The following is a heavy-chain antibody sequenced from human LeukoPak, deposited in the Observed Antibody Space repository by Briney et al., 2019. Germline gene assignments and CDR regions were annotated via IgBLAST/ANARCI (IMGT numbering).Heavy chain of an antibody. D-gene: IGHD6-13*01. CDR3: ARGRMGDIAAAVDY. V-gene: IGHV1-69*04. CDR2: IIPILGIA. CDR1: GGTFSIYA. Sequence: GASVKVSYKASGGTFSIYAISWVRQAPGQGLEWMGRIIPILGIANYAQKFQGRVTITADKSTSTAYMELSSLRSEDTAVYYCARGRMGDIAAAVDYWGQGTLVTVSS. J-gene: IGHJ4*02.